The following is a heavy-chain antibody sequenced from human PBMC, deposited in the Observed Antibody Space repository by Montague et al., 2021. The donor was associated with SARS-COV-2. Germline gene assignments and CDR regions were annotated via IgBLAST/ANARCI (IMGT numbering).Heavy chain of an antibody. CDR3: ARDDFRWDFDC. V-gene: IGHV4-61*02. CDR1: GDSITSDVSY. Sequence: TLSLTCTVSGDSITSDVSYWSWIRQPAGKGLEWIGRIYTTGSTNYNPSHKSQLTISLDTSKNQFSLKLSSVTAADTAVYYCARDDFRWDFDCWGQGTLVTVSS. D-gene: IGHD2/OR15-2a*01. CDR2: IYTTGST. J-gene: IGHJ4*02.